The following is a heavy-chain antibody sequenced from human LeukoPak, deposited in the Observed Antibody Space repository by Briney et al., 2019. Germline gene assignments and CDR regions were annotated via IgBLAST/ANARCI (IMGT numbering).Heavy chain of an antibody. Sequence: ASVKVSCKASGHTFTSYGISWVRQAPGQGLEWMGWISAYNGNTNYAQKLQGRVTMTTDTSTSTAYMELRSLGSDDTAVYYCARGRYCSGGSCYWTAGFDPWGQGTLVTVSS. D-gene: IGHD2-15*01. V-gene: IGHV1-18*01. CDR2: ISAYNGNT. CDR1: GHTFTSYG. CDR3: ARGRYCSGGSCYWTAGFDP. J-gene: IGHJ5*02.